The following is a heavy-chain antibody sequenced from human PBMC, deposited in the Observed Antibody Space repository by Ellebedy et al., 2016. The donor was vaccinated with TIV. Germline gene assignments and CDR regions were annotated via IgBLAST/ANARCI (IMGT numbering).Heavy chain of an antibody. J-gene: IGHJ4*02. CDR2: VSHSGNT. CDR3: ARSTGYFSLDY. CDR1: GGSISSSTW. V-gene: IGHV4/OR15-8*02. Sequence: ESLKISXAVSGGSISSSTWWSWVRQPPGEGLAWIGEVSHSGNTKYNPSLESRVTISIDKSKNQFSLRLNSVTAADTAVYYCARSTGYFSLDYWGQGTRVTVSS. D-gene: IGHD3-9*01.